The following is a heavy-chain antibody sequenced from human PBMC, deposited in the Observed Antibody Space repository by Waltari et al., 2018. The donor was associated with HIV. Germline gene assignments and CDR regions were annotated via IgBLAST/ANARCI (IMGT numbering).Heavy chain of an antibody. V-gene: IGHV3-7*01. CDR3: ARLATVTPRTCDY. CDR1: GFTFNNYW. J-gene: IGHJ4*02. CDR2: IKVDGSEK. D-gene: IGHD4-17*01. Sequence: EVQLVESGGGLVQPGGSLRLSCAASGFTFNNYWMSWVRQAPGKGLEWVAYIKVDGSEKYYVDSVKGRFTISRDNAKNSLYLQVNSLRAEDTAVYYCARLATVTPRTCDYWGQGTLVTVSS.